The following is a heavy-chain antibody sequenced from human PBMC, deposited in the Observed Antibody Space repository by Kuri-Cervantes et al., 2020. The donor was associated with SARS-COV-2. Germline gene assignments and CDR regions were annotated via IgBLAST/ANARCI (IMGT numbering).Heavy chain of an antibody. CDR1: GFTFSSYA. V-gene: IGHV3-30-3*01. D-gene: IGHD3-3*01. J-gene: IGHJ4*02. CDR2: ISYDGSNK. Sequence: GGSLRLSCAASGFTFSSYAMHWVRQAPGKGLEWVAVISYDGSNKYYADSVKGRFTISRDNSKNTLYLQMNSLRAEDTAVYYCASGSITIFGVVTTGFDYWSQGTLVTVSS. CDR3: ASGSITIFGVVTTGFDY.